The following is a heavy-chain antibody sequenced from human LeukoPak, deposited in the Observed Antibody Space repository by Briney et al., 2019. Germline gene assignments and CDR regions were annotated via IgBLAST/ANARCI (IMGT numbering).Heavy chain of an antibody. D-gene: IGHD3-9*01. J-gene: IGHJ4*02. CDR1: GFTFSSYG. CDR3: AKMHDILTGYFSFDY. Sequence: GGSLRLSCAASGFTFSSYGMHWVRQAPGKGLEWVAVISYDGSNKYYADSVKGRFTISRDNPKNTLYLQMNSLRAEDTAVYYCAKMHDILTGYFSFDYWGQGTLVTVSS. CDR2: ISYDGSNK. V-gene: IGHV3-30*18.